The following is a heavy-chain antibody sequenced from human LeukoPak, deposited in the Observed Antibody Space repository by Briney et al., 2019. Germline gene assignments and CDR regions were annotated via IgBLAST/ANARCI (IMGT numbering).Heavy chain of an antibody. Sequence: PSETLSLTCTVSGDSISTYYWSWLRQPPGKGLEWIGYIYYSGATNYNPSLKSRVTISVDTSMNQFSLKLSSVTAADTAVYYCARGSRRVGYNPIDYWGQGTLVTVSS. D-gene: IGHD5-24*01. CDR2: IYYSGAT. J-gene: IGHJ4*02. CDR1: GDSISTYY. V-gene: IGHV4-59*01. CDR3: ARGSRRVGYNPIDY.